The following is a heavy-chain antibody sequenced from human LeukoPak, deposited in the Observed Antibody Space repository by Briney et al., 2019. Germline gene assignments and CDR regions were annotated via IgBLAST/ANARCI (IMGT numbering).Heavy chain of an antibody. CDR3: AKGGAVTGTMYSQY. D-gene: IGHD6-19*01. J-gene: IGHJ1*01. Sequence: GGSLRLSCAASGFTFATYTMSWVRQIPGKGLEWVSAIRSSGDSTYYADSAKGRFTISRDNSKNTLYLRMNSLRAEDTAVYYCAKGGAVTGTMYSQYWGQGTLVTVSS. CDR2: IRSSGDST. CDR1: GFTFATYT. V-gene: IGHV3-23*01.